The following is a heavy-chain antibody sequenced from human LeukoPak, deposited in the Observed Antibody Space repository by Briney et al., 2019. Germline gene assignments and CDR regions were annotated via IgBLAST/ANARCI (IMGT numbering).Heavy chain of an antibody. V-gene: IGHV4-39*02. J-gene: IGHJ4*02. D-gene: IGHD1-26*01. CDR3: ARYHRGSYYFDY. CDR2: IYYSGST. Sequence: PSETLSLTCTVSGGSISSSNYYWGWIRQPPGKGLEWIGSIYYSGSTYYNPSLKSRVTISADTSENHFSLKLSSVTAADTAVYYCARYHRGSYYFDYWGQGTLVTVSS. CDR1: GGSISSSNYY.